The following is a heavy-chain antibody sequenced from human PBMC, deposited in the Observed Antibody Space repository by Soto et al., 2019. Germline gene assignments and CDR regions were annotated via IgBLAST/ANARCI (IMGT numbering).Heavy chain of an antibody. CDR3: AGGLPCASCYNF. V-gene: IGHV1-8*01. CDR1: GYTFTDFD. J-gene: IGHJ4*02. Sequence: QVQLVQSGAEVKKPGASVKVSCKASGYTFTDFDINWVRQATGQGLEWMGWVNPKSGNTGYAPKFQGRVSMTRDASTNNAYMEVSSLRSEDTAVYYCAGGLPCASCYNFWGQGTLVTVSS. CDR2: VNPKSGNT. D-gene: IGHD3-10*01.